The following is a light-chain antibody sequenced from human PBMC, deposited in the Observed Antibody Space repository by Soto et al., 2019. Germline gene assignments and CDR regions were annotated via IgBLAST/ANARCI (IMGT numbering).Light chain of an antibody. CDR2: GAS. J-gene: IGKJ1*01. CDR3: QQSLSLSWA. V-gene: IGKV1-39*01. Sequence: DMQRTQLASSLSATVGDRDTITCRASQSISTYVNWYEQKPGKAPNLLIFGASRLQSGVPSRFSGSRSGTDFTLTISSLRPKDCASYFCQQSLSLSWAFGQGNKVDIK. CDR1: QSISTY.